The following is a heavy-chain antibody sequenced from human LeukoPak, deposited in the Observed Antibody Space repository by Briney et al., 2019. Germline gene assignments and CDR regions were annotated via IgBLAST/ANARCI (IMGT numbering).Heavy chain of an antibody. J-gene: IGHJ6*03. V-gene: IGHV4-61*02. D-gene: IGHD6-13*01. CDR1: GGSISSVSYY. Sequence: SQTLSLTCTVSGGSISSVSYYWGWIRQPAGKGLEWIGRIYTSGSTNYNPSLKSRVTISVDTSKNQFSLKLSSVTAADTAVYYCARGSWTGYYYYYMDVWGKGTTVTISS. CDR3: ARGSWTGYYYYYMDV. CDR2: IYTSGST.